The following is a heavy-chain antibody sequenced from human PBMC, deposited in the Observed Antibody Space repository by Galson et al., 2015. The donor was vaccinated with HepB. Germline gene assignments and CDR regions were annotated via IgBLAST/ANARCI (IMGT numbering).Heavy chain of an antibody. CDR2: VKQDEVEK. D-gene: IGHD3-16*02. CDR3: ASRSSAYDYVWGTYPRQFDF. Sequence: SLRLSCAASGFSFSSYWMSWVRQAPGKGLEWVANVKQDEVEKSYVDSVKGRFTISRDNDKNLLYLHMKSLRAEDTAVYYCASRSSAYDYVWGTYPRQFDFWGQGTLVTVSS. CDR1: GFSFSSYW. V-gene: IGHV3-7*03. J-gene: IGHJ4*02.